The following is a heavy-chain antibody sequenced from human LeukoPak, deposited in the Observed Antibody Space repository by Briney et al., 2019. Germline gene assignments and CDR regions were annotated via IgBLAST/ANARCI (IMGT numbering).Heavy chain of an antibody. Sequence: SETLSLTCSVSGGSITTSSYYWGWIRQPPEKGLEWIGSIYYTGGTFYSPSLKSRVTISVDTSKNQFSLKLSSVTAADTAVYYCARDQSYCSSTSCYFDWFDPWGLGTLVTVSS. D-gene: IGHD2-2*01. J-gene: IGHJ5*02. CDR3: ARDQSYCSSTSCYFDWFDP. CDR2: IYYTGGT. CDR1: GGSITTSSYY. V-gene: IGHV4-39*02.